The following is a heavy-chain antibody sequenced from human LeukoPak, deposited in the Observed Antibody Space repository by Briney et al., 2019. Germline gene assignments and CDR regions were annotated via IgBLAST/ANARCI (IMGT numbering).Heavy chain of an antibody. J-gene: IGHJ3*02. CDR3: ARGRSEWELTPDAFDI. D-gene: IGHD1-26*01. Sequence: GGSLRLSCAASGFTFSSYSMNWVRQAPGKGLEWVSSISSSSYIYYADSVKGRFTISRDDSKNTLYLQMNSLRAEDTAVYYCARGRSEWELTPDAFDIWGQGTMVTVSS. CDR1: GFTFSSYS. CDR2: ISSSSYI. V-gene: IGHV3-21*01.